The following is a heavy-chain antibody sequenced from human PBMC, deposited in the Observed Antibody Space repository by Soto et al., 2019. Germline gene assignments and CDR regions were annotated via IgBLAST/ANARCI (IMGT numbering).Heavy chain of an antibody. CDR2: INPDNGNT. CDR1: GYTFTSYA. V-gene: IGHV1-3*01. J-gene: IGHJ4*02. D-gene: IGHD3-22*01. Sequence: ASVKVSCKASGYTFTSYAMHWVRQAPAQRLEWMGWINPDNGNTKYSQKFQGRVTITRDTSTSTAYMELSRLRSDDTAVYYCARVDYYDSSGYYHLYWGQGTLVTVS. CDR3: ARVDYYDSSGYYHLY.